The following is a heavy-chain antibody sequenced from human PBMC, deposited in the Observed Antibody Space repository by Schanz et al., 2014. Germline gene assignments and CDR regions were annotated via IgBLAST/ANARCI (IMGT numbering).Heavy chain of an antibody. CDR1: GITFSSHS. D-gene: IGHD5-18*01. CDR2: ISSGGGST. CDR3: AKDAENTAMITDYFDY. Sequence: PGGSLRLSCAASGITFSSHSFNWVRQAPGKGLEWVSSISSGGGSTYYADSVKGRFTISRDNSKNTLYLQMKSLRAEDTAVYYCAKDAENTAMITDYFDYWGQGTLVTVSS. V-gene: IGHV3-23*01. J-gene: IGHJ4*02.